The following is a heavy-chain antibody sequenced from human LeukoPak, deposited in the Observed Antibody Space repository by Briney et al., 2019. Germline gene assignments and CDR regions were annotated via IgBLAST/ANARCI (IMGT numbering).Heavy chain of an antibody. CDR3: ARDIQDESLWFGELYPHWFDP. J-gene: IGHJ5*02. CDR2: ISYDGSNK. D-gene: IGHD3-10*01. V-gene: IGHV3-30*04. Sequence: PGRSLRLSCAASGFTFSSYAMHWVRQAPSKGLEWVAVISYDGSNKYYADSVKGRFTISRDNSKNTLYLQMNSLRAEDTAVYYCARDIQDESLWFGELYPHWFDPWGQGTLVTVSS. CDR1: GFTFSSYA.